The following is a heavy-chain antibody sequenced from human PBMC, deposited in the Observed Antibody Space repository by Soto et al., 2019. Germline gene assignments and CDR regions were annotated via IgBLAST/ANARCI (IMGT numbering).Heavy chain of an antibody. V-gene: IGHV4-61*08. J-gene: IGHJ4*02. CDR3: ARVTFLIVGSVFSTPFDF. D-gene: IGHD1-26*01. Sequence: KPSETLSLTCTVAGASVSSGGFSWSWIRQPPGKGLEWIGSISYSGSTTYYPSLRSRVTISVDTSKNQFSLRLNSVTAADTAIHFCARVTFLIVGSVFSTPFDFWGQGTLVTVSS. CDR1: GASVSSGGFS. CDR2: ISYSGST.